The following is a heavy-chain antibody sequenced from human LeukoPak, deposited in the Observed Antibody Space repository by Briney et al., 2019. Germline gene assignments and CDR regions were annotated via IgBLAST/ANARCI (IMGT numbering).Heavy chain of an antibody. V-gene: IGHV1-8*01. CDR1: GYTFTSYD. D-gene: IGHD6-19*01. Sequence: ASVKVSCKASGYTFTSYDIYWVRQAAGQGLEWMGWMNPNSGNTGYTQKFQGRVTMTRNTSISTAYMELSSLRSEDTAPYYCARGHEWAPNSSPGYWGQGTLVTVSS. J-gene: IGHJ4*02. CDR2: MNPNSGNT. CDR3: ARGHEWAPNSSPGY.